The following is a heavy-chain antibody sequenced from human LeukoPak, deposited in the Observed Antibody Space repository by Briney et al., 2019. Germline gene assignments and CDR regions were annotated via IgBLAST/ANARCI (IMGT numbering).Heavy chain of an antibody. V-gene: IGHV3-30*18. J-gene: IGHJ5*02. CDR2: MSYDGSNK. Sequence: QPGGSLRLSCVASGFTFSTYGMSWVRQAPGKGLEWVAGMSYDGSNKYYADSVKGRFTISRDISKSTLYLQMDSLRAEDTAVYYCAKEQSLVPVTIRDGGFDPWGQGTLVTVSS. CDR3: AKEQSLVPVTIRDGGFDP. CDR1: GFTFSTYG. D-gene: IGHD2-2*02.